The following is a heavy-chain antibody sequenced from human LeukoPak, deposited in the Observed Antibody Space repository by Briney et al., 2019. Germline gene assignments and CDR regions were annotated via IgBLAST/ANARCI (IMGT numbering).Heavy chain of an antibody. CDR1: RFTFSSYG. D-gene: IGHD3-22*01. CDR3: AKDKWAGLYYYDSSGLEDY. Sequence: GGSLRLSCAASRFTFSSYGMHWVRQAPGKGLEWVAFIRHDGSAKYYTDSVKGRFTISRDNSKNTLYLQMNSLRAEDTAVYYCAKDKWAGLYYYDSSGLEDYWGQGTLVTVSS. CDR2: IRHDGSAK. J-gene: IGHJ4*02. V-gene: IGHV3-30*02.